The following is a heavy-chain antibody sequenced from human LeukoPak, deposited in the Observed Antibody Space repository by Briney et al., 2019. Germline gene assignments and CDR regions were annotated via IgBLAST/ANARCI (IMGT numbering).Heavy chain of an antibody. CDR1: GGSISSNNYY. CDR3: VSYDSSGYFDY. Sequence: SETLSLTCSVSGGSISSNNYYWGWIRQPPGKGLEWIGSIYYSGTTYYNSSLQSRVTISVDTSKNQFSLKLTSVTAADTAVYYCVSYDSSGYFDYWGQGTQVTVSS. CDR2: IYYSGTT. J-gene: IGHJ4*02. V-gene: IGHV4-39*01. D-gene: IGHD3-22*01.